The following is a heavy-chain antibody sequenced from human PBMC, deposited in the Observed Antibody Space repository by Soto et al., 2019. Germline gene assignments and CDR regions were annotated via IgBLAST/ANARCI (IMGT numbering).Heavy chain of an antibody. D-gene: IGHD3-16*01. J-gene: IGHJ4*02. CDR1: GGSVSSGSYF. Sequence: QVQLQESGPGLVKPSETLSLTCTVSGGSVSSGSYFWSWIRQPPGKGLEWIGYAYYSGSTKYNPSRKSRVTTSVDTSNNQFSLKLTSVSAADTAVYYCARDPHYGWGSFDYWSQGILVTVSS. V-gene: IGHV4-61*01. CDR3: ARDPHYGWGSFDY. CDR2: AYYSGST.